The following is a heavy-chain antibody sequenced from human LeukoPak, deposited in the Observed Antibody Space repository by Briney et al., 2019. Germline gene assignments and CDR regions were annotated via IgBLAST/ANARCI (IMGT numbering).Heavy chain of an antibody. Sequence: GGSLRLSCAASGFTFSSYAMSWVRQAPGKGLGWVANIKQDGSEKYYVDSVKGRFTISRDNAKNSLYLQMNSLRAEDTAVYYCARRRYSGSSQHFDYWGRGTLVTVSS. J-gene: IGHJ4*02. CDR1: GFTFSSYA. CDR2: IKQDGSEK. D-gene: IGHD1-26*01. V-gene: IGHV3-7*01. CDR3: ARRRYSGSSQHFDY.